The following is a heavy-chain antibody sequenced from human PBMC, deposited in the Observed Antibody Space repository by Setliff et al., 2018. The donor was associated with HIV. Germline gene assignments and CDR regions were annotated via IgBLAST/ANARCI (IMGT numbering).Heavy chain of an antibody. V-gene: IGHV3-20*04. D-gene: IGHD4-17*01. CDR2: INWNGGST. CDR3: ARSPYGDYGLDY. J-gene: IGHJ4*02. Sequence: SGGSLRLSCAASGFRFDDYGMSWVRQAPGKGLDWVSGINWNGGSTGYADSVKGRFSISRDNAKNSLYLQMNTLRAEDTAVYFCARSPYGDYGLDYWGQGTLVPVSS. CDR1: GFRFDDYG.